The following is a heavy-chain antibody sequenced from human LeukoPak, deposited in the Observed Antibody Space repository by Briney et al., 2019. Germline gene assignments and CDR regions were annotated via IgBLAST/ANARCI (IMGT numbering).Heavy chain of an antibody. Sequence: GASMKVSCKASGYTFTDDGISWVRQAPGQGLEWMGWISPYNGNTKYADKVLGRVAMSTDISTTTAYMELRGLRSDDTAVYYCARIQVNWYGEVTPLSSPNYGMDVWGQGTTVTVSS. V-gene: IGHV1-18*01. CDR2: ISPYNGNT. D-gene: IGHD3-10*01. J-gene: IGHJ6*02. CDR1: GYTFTDDG. CDR3: ARIQVNWYGEVTPLSSPNYGMDV.